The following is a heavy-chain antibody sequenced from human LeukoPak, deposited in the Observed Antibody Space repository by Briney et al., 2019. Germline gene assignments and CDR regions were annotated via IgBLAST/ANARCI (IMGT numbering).Heavy chain of an antibody. J-gene: IGHJ1*01. V-gene: IGHV1-8*01. D-gene: IGHD3-16*01. CDR1: GYTFSSYD. Sequence: ASVKVSCKASGYTFSSYDINWVRPAPGQRRECMGWMNPTSGNTGYSQNFQGRLNTTRNTSIDTAYMELSSLRSDDTAVYYCARRVGSCWGVQHWGQGTLVTVSS. CDR2: MNPTSGNT. CDR3: ARRVGSCWGVQH.